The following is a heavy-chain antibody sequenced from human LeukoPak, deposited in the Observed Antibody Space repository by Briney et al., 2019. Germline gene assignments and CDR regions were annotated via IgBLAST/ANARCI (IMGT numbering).Heavy chain of an antibody. V-gene: IGHV4-61*02. D-gene: IGHD6-13*01. J-gene: IGHJ4*02. CDR2: IYTSGST. CDR3: ARVSSSWLVFDY. CDR1: GGSISSGSYY. Sequence: SSETLSLTCTVSGGSISSGSYYWSWIRQPAGKGLEWIGRIYTSGSTNYNPSLKSRVTISVDTSKNQFSLKLSSVTAADTAVYYCARVSSSWLVFDYWGQGTLVTVSS.